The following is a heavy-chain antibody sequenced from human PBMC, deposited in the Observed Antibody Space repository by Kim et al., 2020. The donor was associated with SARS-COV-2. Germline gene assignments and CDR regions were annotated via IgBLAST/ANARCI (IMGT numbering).Heavy chain of an antibody. CDR1: GYTFTSYA. CDR3: ARAWDPNYDILTGYGGDGMDV. Sequence: ASVKVSCKASGYTFTSYAMHWVRQAPGQRLEWMGWINAGNGNTKYSQKFQGRVTITRDTSASTAYMELSSLRSEDTAVYYCARAWDPNYDILTGYGGDGMDVWGQGTTVTVSS. V-gene: IGHV1-3*01. D-gene: IGHD3-9*01. CDR2: INAGNGNT. J-gene: IGHJ6*02.